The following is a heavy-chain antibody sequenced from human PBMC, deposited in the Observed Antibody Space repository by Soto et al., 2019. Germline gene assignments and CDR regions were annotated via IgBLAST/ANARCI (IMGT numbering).Heavy chain of an antibody. CDR1: GFTFSSYG. D-gene: IGHD6-13*01. CDR3: AKDYSGYSSSWYDWYFDL. CDR2: ISYDGSNK. Sequence: QVQLVESGGGVVQPGRSLRLSCAASGFTFSSYGMHWVRQAPGKGLEWVAVISYDGSNKYYADSVKGRFTISRDNSKNTLYLQMNRLRAEDTAVYYCAKDYSGYSSSWYDWYFDLWGRGTLVTVSS. J-gene: IGHJ2*01. V-gene: IGHV3-30*18.